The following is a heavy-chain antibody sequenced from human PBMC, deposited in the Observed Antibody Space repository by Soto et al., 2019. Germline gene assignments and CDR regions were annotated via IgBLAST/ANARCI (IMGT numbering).Heavy chain of an antibody. CDR3: AKKSGVGATWYFDY. J-gene: IGHJ4*02. CDR1: GLTFSNYG. Sequence: PGGPLRLSCAAPGLTFSNYGMTWVRQAPGKGLEWVSALPEIGTNTYYADSVKGRFTISRDNSKNTLFLQINNLRAGDTAVYYCAKKSGVGATWYFDYWGQGTLVTVSS. V-gene: IGHV3-23*01. CDR2: LPEIGTNT. D-gene: IGHD1-26*01.